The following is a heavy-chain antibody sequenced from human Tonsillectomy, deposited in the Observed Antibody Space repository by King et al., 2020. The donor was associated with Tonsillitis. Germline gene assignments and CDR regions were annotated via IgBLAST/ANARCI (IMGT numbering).Heavy chain of an antibody. J-gene: IGHJ6*03. V-gene: IGHV1-69*01. CDR3: ARAHSSGYWAYNYYMDV. CDR2: IIPPFGTA. CDR1: GGSFSSYA. Sequence: VQLVESGAEVKKPGSSVKVSCKASGGSFSSYAISWVRQAPGQGLEWMGGIIPPFGTANYAQKFQGRVTNTADESTSTAYMELSSLRSEDTAVYYCARAHSSGYWAYNYYMDVWGKGTTVTVSS. D-gene: IGHD3-22*01.